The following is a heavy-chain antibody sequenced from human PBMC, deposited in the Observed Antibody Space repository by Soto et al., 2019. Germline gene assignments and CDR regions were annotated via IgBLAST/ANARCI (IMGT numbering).Heavy chain of an antibody. V-gene: IGHV3-20*04. J-gene: IGHJ4*02. CDR2: MCWTGGNT. CDR3: VRSGDYRAGSYWYFCDY. D-gene: IGHD3-10*01. Sequence: EVQLVESGGGVVRPGGSLRLSCAASGFTIDNYGMNWVRQVPGKGLEWVSGMCWTGGNTHYADSVKGRFTISRDNAKNTLFLHLNRLRAEDTALYFCVRSGDYRAGSYWYFCDYGGKGALATFSS. CDR1: GFTIDNYG.